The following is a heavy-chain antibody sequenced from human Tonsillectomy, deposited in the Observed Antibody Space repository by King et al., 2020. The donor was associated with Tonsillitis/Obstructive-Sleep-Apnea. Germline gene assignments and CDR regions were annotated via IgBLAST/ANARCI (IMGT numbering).Heavy chain of an antibody. V-gene: IGHV4-59*12. CDR2: IYYSGST. D-gene: IGHD4-17*01. J-gene: IGHJ4*02. CDR1: GGSISSYY. Sequence: VQLQESGPGVVKPSETLSLTCTVSGGSISSYYWSWIRQPPGKELEWIANIYYSGSTNYNPSLNNRVTVSVDTSKNQFSLKVSSVTAADTAVYYCARGGASTATNRFDSWGQGTLVTVSS. CDR3: ARGGASTATNRFDS.